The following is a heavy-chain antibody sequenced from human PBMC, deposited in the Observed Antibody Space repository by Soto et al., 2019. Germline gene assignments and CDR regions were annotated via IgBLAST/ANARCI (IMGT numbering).Heavy chain of an antibody. D-gene: IGHD2-15*01. CDR1: GFTFNTAW. J-gene: IGHJ4*02. CDR3: ATDWWYCLHS. Sequence: EVQLVESGGGLVKPGESLRLSCAASGFTFNTAWMNWVRQAPGKGLEWVGRIKSRKDGGTSDYAAPVKGRFTISRDDSRNTVYLQMNSLKTEDTALYYCATDWWYCLHSWGQGTLVTVSS. CDR2: IKSRKDGGTS. V-gene: IGHV3-15*01.